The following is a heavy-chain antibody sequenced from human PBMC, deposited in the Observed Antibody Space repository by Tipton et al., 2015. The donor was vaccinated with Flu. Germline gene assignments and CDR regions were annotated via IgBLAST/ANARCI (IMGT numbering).Heavy chain of an antibody. Sequence: TLSLTCTVSGGSVSSGSYYWSWIRQPPGKGLEWIGYIYYSGSTNYNPSLKSRVTISVDTSKNQFSLKLNSVTAADTAVYYCARGDFWSGYYVDYWGQGTLVTVSA. J-gene: IGHJ4*02. CDR1: GGSVSSGSYY. D-gene: IGHD3-3*01. V-gene: IGHV4-61*01. CDR3: ARGDFWSGYYVDY. CDR2: IYYSGST.